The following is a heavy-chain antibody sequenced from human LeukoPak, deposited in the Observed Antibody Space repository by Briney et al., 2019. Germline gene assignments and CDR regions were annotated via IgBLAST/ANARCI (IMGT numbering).Heavy chain of an antibody. CDR3: ARDGYRYGYLVF. CDR1: GFSFTSYW. CDR2: IDPSDSYT. Sequence: GESLKISCKGSGFSFTSYWISWARQMPGKGLEWMGRIDPSDSYTNYSPSFQGHVTISADKSISTAYLQWSSLKASDTAMYYCARDGYRYGYLVFWGQGTLVTVSS. J-gene: IGHJ4*02. V-gene: IGHV5-10-1*01. D-gene: IGHD5-18*01.